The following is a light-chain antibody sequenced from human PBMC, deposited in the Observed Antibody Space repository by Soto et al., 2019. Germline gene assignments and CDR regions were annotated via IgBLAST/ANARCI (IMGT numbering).Light chain of an antibody. V-gene: IGKV3-20*01. CDR2: GAS. CDR1: QSVSSSY. Sequence: EIVLTQSPGTLSLSPGERATLSCRASQSVSSSYLAWYQQNRGQAPRLLIYGASSRAPGIPDRFGGSGSGKDFTLTISRLEPEDFAVYYCQQYGSPRWTFGQGTKVEIK. CDR3: QQYGSPRWT. J-gene: IGKJ1*01.